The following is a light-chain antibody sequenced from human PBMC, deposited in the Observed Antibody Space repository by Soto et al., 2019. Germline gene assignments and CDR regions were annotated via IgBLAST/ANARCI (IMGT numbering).Light chain of an antibody. J-gene: IGKJ4*01. Sequence: EVVMTQSPATLSVSPGERATLSCRASQSVSSNLAWYQHKPGQAPRLLMYGASTRATGIPARFSGSGSGTEFTLTISSLQSEDLAVYYCQQYDNWLTFGEGTKVEIK. V-gene: IGKV3-15*01. CDR3: QQYDNWLT. CDR1: QSVSSN. CDR2: GAS.